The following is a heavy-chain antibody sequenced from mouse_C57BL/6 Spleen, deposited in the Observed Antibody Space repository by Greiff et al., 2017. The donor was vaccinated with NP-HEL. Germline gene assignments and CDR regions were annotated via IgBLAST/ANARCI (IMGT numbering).Heavy chain of an antibody. D-gene: IGHD2-1*01. CDR3: TNYGNYVWFAY. J-gene: IGHJ3*01. CDR1: GFTFSSYA. V-gene: IGHV5-9-1*02. Sequence: EVKLMESGEGLVKPGGSLKLSCAASGFTFSSYAMSWVRQTPEKRLEWVAYISSGGDYIYYADTVKGRFTISRDNARNTLYLQMSSLKSEDTAMYYCTNYGNYVWFAYWGQGTLVTVSA. CDR2: ISSGGDYI.